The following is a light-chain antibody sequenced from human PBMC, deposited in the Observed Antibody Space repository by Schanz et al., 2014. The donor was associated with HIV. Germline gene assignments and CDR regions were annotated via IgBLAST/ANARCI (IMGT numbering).Light chain of an antibody. J-gene: IGKJ4*01. CDR2: QAS. CDR3: QQANSFPPA. CDR1: QSISSW. V-gene: IGKV1-5*03. Sequence: DIQMTQSPSILSASVGDRVTITCRASQSISSWLAWYQQKPGGAPNLLIYQASILETGVPSRFSGSGSGTEFTLTISSLQPEDFASYYCQQANSFPPAFGGGTKVEIK.